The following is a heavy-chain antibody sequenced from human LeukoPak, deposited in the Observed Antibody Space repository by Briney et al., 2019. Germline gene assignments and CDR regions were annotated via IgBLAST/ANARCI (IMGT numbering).Heavy chain of an antibody. J-gene: IGHJ4*02. CDR3: ARGSYSLGGFDY. D-gene: IGHD6-13*01. Sequence: PGGSLRLSCAASGFTFSSYWMRSVRHAPGKWLVWVSRISSDGSDTNYADSVKGRFTISRDNAKNTLYLPMNSLRAEDTAVYYCARGSYSLGGFDYWGQGTLVTVSS. V-gene: IGHV3-74*01. CDR2: ISSDGSDT. CDR1: GFTFSSYW.